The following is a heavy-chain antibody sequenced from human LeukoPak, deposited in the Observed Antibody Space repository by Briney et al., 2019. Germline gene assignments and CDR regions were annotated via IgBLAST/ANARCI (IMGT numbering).Heavy chain of an antibody. V-gene: IGHV1-69*02. J-gene: IGHJ3*01. D-gene: IGHD3-3*01. Sequence: SVKVSCKASGGTFRSYTISWVRQAPGQGLEWMGRIIPILGIANYAQKFQGRVTITADKSTSTAYMELSSLRSEDTAVYYCASTRYYDFWSGYYAFDVWGQGRMVTVSS. CDR3: ASTRYYDFWSGYYAFDV. CDR2: IIPILGIA. CDR1: GGTFRSYT.